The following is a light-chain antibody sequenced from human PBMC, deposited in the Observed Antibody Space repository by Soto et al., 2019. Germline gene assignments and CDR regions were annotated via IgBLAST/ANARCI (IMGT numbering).Light chain of an antibody. V-gene: IGKV4-1*01. CDR1: QSVLSSSNNKNY. CDR3: QQYYSTPAIT. J-gene: IGKJ5*01. Sequence: DIVMTQSPDSLAVSLGERATINCKSSQSVLSSSNNKNYLAWYQQKPGQPPKLLIYWASTRESGVPDRFSGSGSGTDFTLPIGSPQAEDGAGYYCQQYYSTPAITFGQGTRLEIK. CDR2: WAS.